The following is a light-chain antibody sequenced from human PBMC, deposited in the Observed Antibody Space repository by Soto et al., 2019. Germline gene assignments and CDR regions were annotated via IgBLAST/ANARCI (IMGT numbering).Light chain of an antibody. Sequence: EIVLTQSPGTLSLSPGERATLSCRASQSVNNNYLAWYQQKPGQAPRLLIYGASSRATGIPDRFSGSGSGTDFTLTISRLEPEDFAVYYCQQYDSSQYNFGQGTKLEI. CDR2: GAS. J-gene: IGKJ2*01. CDR1: QSVNNNY. CDR3: QQYDSSQYN. V-gene: IGKV3-20*01.